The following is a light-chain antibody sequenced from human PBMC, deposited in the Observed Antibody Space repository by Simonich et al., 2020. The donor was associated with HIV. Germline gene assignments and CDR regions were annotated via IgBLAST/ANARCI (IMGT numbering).Light chain of an antibody. CDR1: QSVSSSY. CDR2: GAS. J-gene: IGKJ3*01. Sequence: EIVLTQSPGTLSLSPGERATLSCRASQSVSSSYLALYQQKPGQAPRLRIYGASSRATGIPDRFSGSGSGTDFTLTISRLEPEDFAVYYCQQYGSSFTFGPGTKVDIK. V-gene: IGKV3-20*01. CDR3: QQYGSSFT.